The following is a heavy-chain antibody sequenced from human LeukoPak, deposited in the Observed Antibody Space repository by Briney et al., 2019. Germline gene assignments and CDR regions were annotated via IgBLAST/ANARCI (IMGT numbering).Heavy chain of an antibody. CDR1: GDSISSSSFF. Sequence: SETLSLTCTVSGDSISSSSFFWGWIRQPPGKGLEWIGAVYSENTYYNPSLKSRVSISVDTSKNQFSLKLSSVTAADTAVYYCARVSMVRGVDYWGQGTLVTVSS. CDR2: VYSENT. CDR3: ARVSMVRGVDY. J-gene: IGHJ4*02. D-gene: IGHD3-10*01. V-gene: IGHV4-39*07.